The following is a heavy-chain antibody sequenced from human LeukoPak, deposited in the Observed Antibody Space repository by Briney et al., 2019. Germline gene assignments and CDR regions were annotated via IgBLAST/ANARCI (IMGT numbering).Heavy chain of an antibody. D-gene: IGHD3-16*02. Sequence: SETLSLTYTVSCGSISSGDYYWSWIRQPPGKGLEWIEYIYYSGSTYYNSSLKSLVTIAVDTSKTHFSLKLSSMTAADTAVYYCAREPYDYVWGSYPVGYFDYWGQGTLVTVSS. CDR2: IYYSGST. CDR1: CGSISSGDYY. J-gene: IGHJ4*02. CDR3: AREPYDYVWGSYPVGYFDY. V-gene: IGHV4-30-4*01.